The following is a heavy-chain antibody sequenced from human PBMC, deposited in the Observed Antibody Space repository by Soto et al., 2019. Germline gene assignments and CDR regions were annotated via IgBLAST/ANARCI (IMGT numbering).Heavy chain of an antibody. CDR1: GFTFRSYA. J-gene: IGHJ5*01. CDR2: ISGSGGST. Sequence: PGGSLSLSCAASGFTFRSYAMSWVRQAPGKGLEWVSAISGSGGSTYYADSVKGRFTISRDNSKNTLYLQMNSLRAGDTAVYYCAKPGAVLRSKGNWFDCWGQGTQVTVSS. CDR3: AKPGAVLRSKGNWFDC. D-gene: IGHD3-3*01. V-gene: IGHV3-23*01.